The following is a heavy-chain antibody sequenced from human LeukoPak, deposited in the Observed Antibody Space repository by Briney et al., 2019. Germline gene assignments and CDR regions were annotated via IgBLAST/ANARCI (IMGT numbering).Heavy chain of an antibody. D-gene: IGHD4-17*01. V-gene: IGHV4-4*07. J-gene: IGHJ4*02. CDR1: GGSISSYY. CDR2: MYIDGNT. Sequence: PSETLSLTCTVSGGSISSYYWSWIRQPPGKGLEWIGRMYIDGNTAYHPSLNSRVTISVDTSKNQFSLKLSSVTAADTGVYYCARSTVTTEFDYWGQGTLVTVSS. CDR3: ARSTVTTEFDY.